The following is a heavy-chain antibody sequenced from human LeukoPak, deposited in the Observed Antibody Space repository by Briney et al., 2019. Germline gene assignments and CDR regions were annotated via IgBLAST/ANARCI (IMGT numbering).Heavy chain of an antibody. J-gene: IGHJ4*02. D-gene: IGHD1-26*01. Sequence: GGSLRLSCAASGFTFSTYWMAWVRQAPGKGLEWVANIKGDESARHQADSVKGRFTISRDNAQNLVYLQMNSLRGEDTAVYYCARDVVGSLDYWGQVILVTVSS. CDR3: ARDVVGSLDY. CDR2: IKGDESAR. CDR1: GFTFSTYW. V-gene: IGHV3-7*01.